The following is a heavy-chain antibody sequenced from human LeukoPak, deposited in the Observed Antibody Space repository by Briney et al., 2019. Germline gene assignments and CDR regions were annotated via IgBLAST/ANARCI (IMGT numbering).Heavy chain of an antibody. V-gene: IGHV5-51*01. CDR2: IYPGDADT. CDR3: ARRDPHGVNDY. J-gene: IGHJ4*02. D-gene: IGHD4-17*01. Sequence: GEALKISCKGSGDSFTTYWIGWGRQRPRKGLWRVWIIYPGDADTRYRPSLQGQVTISADKSISTAYLQWTSLKASDPAMYYCARRDPHGVNDYWGQGTLVTVSS. CDR1: GDSFTTYW.